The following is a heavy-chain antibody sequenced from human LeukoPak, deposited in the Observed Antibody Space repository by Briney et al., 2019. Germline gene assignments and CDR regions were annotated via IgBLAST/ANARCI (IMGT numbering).Heavy chain of an antibody. CDR1: GFTFSSYS. CDR2: IRSSSRYI. D-gene: IGHD6-6*01. J-gene: IGHJ1*01. CDR3: ARDLTTSSTAYFHH. Sequence: GGSLRLSCTASGFTFSSYSMNWVRQAPGKGLEWVSSIRSSSRYIYYADSVKGRFTISRDNGKNSLYLQMNSLRAEDTAVYYCARDLTTSSTAYFHHWGQGTLVTVSS. V-gene: IGHV3-21*01.